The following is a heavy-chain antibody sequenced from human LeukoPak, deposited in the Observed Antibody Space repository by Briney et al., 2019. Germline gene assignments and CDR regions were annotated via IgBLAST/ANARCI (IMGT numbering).Heavy chain of an antibody. CDR1: GGSISSSSYY. V-gene: IGHV4-39*07. D-gene: IGHD3-10*01. CDR3: ASPAFIWVRGVTTRYYYMDV. CDR2: IYYSGST. J-gene: IGHJ6*03. Sequence: PSETLSLTCTVSGGSISSSSYYWGWIRQPPGKGLEWIGSIYYSGSTYYNPSLKSRVTISVDTSKNQFSLKLSSVTAADTAVYYCASPAFIWVRGVTTRYYYMDVWGKGTTVTVSS.